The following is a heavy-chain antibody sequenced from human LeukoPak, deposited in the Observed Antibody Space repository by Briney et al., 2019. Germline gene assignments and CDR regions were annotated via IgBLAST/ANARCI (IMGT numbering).Heavy chain of an antibody. CDR3: ARKLGIAAAGTGVDY. Sequence: GESLKISCKGSGYSFTSYWIGWVRQMPGKGLEWMGIIYPGDSDTRYSPSFQGQVTISADKSISTAYLQWSSLQASDTAMYYCARKLGIAAAGTGVDYWGQGTLVTVSS. CDR2: IYPGDSDT. D-gene: IGHD6-13*01. CDR1: GYSFTSYW. J-gene: IGHJ4*02. V-gene: IGHV5-51*01.